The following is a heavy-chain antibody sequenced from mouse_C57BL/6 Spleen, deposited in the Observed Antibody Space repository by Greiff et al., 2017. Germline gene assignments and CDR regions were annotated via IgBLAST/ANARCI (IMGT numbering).Heavy chain of an antibody. CDR2: ISSGGSYT. D-gene: IGHD1-1*01. CDR3: ARRGYGSTYFDY. Sequence: SGGDLVKPGGSLKLSCAASGFTFSSSGMSWVRQTPDKRLEWVATISSGGSYTYYPDSVKGRFTISRDNAKNTLYLQMSSLKSEDTAMYYCARRGYGSTYFDYWGQGTTLTVSS. CDR1: GFTFSSSG. J-gene: IGHJ2*01. V-gene: IGHV5-6*02.